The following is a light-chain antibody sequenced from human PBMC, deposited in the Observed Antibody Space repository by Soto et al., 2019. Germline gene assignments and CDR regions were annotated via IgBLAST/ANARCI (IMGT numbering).Light chain of an antibody. CDR2: DAS. V-gene: IGKV3-15*01. J-gene: IGKJ5*01. CDR1: QSVSSY. CDR3: QQYNNWPPIT. Sequence: EIGLAQSPASLSLSAGEGATLSCRSSQSVSSYLAWYQQKPGQAPRLLIYDASTRATGIPARFSGSGSGTEFTLTISSLQSEDFAVYYCQQYNNWPPITFGQGTRLEIK.